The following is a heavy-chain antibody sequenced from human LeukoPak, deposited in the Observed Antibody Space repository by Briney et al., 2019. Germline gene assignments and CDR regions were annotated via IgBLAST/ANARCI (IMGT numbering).Heavy chain of an antibody. CDR2: ISNSGGRT. CDR1: GFTFSSYA. V-gene: IGHV3-23*01. D-gene: IGHD5-12*01. Sequence: GGSLRLSCAASGFTFSSYAMSWVRQAPGEGLEWVSSISNSGGRTFYTDSVKGRFTISRDNSKITLYLQMNSLRAEDTAVYYCAKSYNGYESKPDYWGQGTLVTVSS. J-gene: IGHJ4*02. CDR3: AKSYNGYESKPDY.